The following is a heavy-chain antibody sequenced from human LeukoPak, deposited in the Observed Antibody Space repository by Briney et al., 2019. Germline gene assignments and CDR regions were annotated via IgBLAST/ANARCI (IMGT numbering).Heavy chain of an antibody. J-gene: IGHJ3*02. CDR1: GLTVSSNY. V-gene: IGHV3-20*04. D-gene: IGHD3-9*01. Sequence: GGSLRLSCVVSGLTVSSNYMSWVRQAPGKGLEWVSGITWNGGSTGYVDSVKGRFTISRDNAKNTLYLQMNSLRPEDTAVYYCAKGPNYDILTGWRKTHNAFDIWGQGTMVTVSS. CDR3: AKGPNYDILTGWRKTHNAFDI. CDR2: ITWNGGST.